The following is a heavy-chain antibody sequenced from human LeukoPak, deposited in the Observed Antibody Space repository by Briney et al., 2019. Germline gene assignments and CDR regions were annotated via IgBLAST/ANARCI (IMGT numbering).Heavy chain of an antibody. Sequence: PSETLSLTCAVYGGSFSGYYWSWIRQPPGKGLEWIGEINHSGSTNYNPSLKSRVTISVDTSKNQFSLKLSSVTAADTAVYYCARGCWKWSPGGWFDPWGQGTLVTVSS. CDR2: INHSGST. V-gene: IGHV4-34*01. CDR1: GGSFSGYY. CDR3: ARGCWKWSPGGWFDP. D-gene: IGHD2-15*01. J-gene: IGHJ5*02.